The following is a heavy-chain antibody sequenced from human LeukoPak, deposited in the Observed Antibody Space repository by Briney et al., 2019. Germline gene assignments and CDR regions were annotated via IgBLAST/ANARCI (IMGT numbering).Heavy chain of an antibody. CDR1: GGSISSGGYY. CDR3: ARGVNFGIAAAVHDAFDI. J-gene: IGHJ3*02. Sequence: SETLSLTCTVSGGSISSGGYYWSWIRQHPGKGLEWIGYIYYSGSTYYNPSLKSRVTISVDTSKNQFSLKLSSVTAADTAVYYCARGVNFGIAAAVHDAFDIWGQGTMVTVSS. CDR2: IYYSGST. V-gene: IGHV4-31*03. D-gene: IGHD6-13*01.